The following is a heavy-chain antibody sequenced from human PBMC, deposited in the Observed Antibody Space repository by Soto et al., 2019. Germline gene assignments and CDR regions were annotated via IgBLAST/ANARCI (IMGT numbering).Heavy chain of an antibody. Sequence: PSETLSLTCAVYGGSFSGYYWSWIRQPPGKGLEWIGEINHSGSTNYNPSLKSRVTISVDTSKNQFSLAVRSVTAADTAVYYCARRTLLTEVIDYWGQGIRVTVSS. CDR2: INHSGST. CDR3: ARRTLLTEVIDY. D-gene: IGHD1-20*01. CDR1: GGSFSGYY. J-gene: IGHJ4*02. V-gene: IGHV4-34*01.